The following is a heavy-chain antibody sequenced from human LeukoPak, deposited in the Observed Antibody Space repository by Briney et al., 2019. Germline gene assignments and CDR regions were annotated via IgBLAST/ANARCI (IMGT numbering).Heavy chain of an antibody. J-gene: IGHJ4*02. CDR1: GDSIRSVDYY. Sequence: PSQTLSLTCTVSGDSIRSVDYYWSWIRQPPGKGLEWIGEINHSGSTNYNPSLKSRVTISVDTSKNQFSLKLSSVTAADTAVYYCARGLGRQLWLRFRLGYYFDYWGQGTLVTVSS. D-gene: IGHD5-18*01. CDR3: ARGLGRQLWLRFRLGYYFDY. CDR2: INHSGST. V-gene: IGHV4-34*01.